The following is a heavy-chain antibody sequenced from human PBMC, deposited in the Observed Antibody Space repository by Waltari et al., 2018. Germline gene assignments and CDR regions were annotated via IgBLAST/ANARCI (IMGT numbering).Heavy chain of an antibody. CDR2: ISSTGTYT. Sequence: EVQLVESGGGPVKPGGSLRRPCAASGRAFSSYSMNWVRQAPGKGLEWISSISSTGTYTHYADSVKGRFTISRDNAKNSLYLQMNSLRAEDTGVYWCATGGWGFYLDNWGQGTLVTFSS. V-gene: IGHV3-21*01. D-gene: IGHD7-27*01. J-gene: IGHJ4*02. CDR1: GRAFSSYS. CDR3: ATGGWGFYLDN.